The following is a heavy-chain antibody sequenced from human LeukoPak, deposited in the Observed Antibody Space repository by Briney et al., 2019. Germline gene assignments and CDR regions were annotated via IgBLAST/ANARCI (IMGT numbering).Heavy chain of an antibody. Sequence: PGGSLRLFCAASGFTFSSYWMSWVRQAPGKGPEWVANIKQEGSEKYYVDSVKGRFTISRDNAKNSLYLQMNSLRAEDTAVYYCARVLWFGELLPPLDYWGQGTLVTVSS. V-gene: IGHV3-7*01. J-gene: IGHJ4*02. CDR2: IKQEGSEK. CDR3: ARVLWFGELLPPLDY. CDR1: GFTFSSYW. D-gene: IGHD3-10*01.